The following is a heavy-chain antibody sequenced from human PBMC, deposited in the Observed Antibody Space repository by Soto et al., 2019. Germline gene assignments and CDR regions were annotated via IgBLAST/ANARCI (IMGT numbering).Heavy chain of an antibody. CDR3: TRTSASSSSSSADY. CDR2: IRSKANSYAT. Sequence: GGSLRLSCAASGFTFSGSAMHWVRQASGKGLEWVGRIRSKANSYATAYAASVKGRFTISRDDSKNTAYLQMNSLKTEDTAVYYCTRTSASSSSSSADYWGQGTLVTVSS. V-gene: IGHV3-73*01. CDR1: GFTFSGSA. D-gene: IGHD6-6*01. J-gene: IGHJ4*02.